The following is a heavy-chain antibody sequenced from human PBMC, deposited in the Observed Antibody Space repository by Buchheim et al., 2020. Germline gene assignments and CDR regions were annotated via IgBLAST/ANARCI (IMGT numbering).Heavy chain of an antibody. V-gene: IGHV3-48*03. CDR1: GFTFSSYG. D-gene: IGHD3-3*01. CDR2: ISSSGSNI. CDR3: ALSDFWRGKTDY. Sequence: EVQLVESGGDLVQPGGSLRLSCAASGFTFSSYGMNWVRQAPGKGLEWISYISSSGSNIHHADSVKGRFTISRDNAKNSLYLQMNSLRAEDTAVYYCALSDFWRGKTDYWGQGTL. J-gene: IGHJ4*02.